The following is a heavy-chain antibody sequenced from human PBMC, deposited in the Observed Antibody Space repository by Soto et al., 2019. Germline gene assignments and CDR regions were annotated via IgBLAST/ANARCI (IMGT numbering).Heavy chain of an antibody. J-gene: IGHJ4*02. D-gene: IGHD1-26*01. Sequence: QVQLVQSGAEVKKPGASVVVSCKASGYTFTSYGMHWARQAPGQRLEWMGWINAGNGYTKYSQKFQGRVTIARDTSARTAYIELGSLTSEDTAVYYCAREGAQWELLNWGQGTLVTVSS. CDR1: GYTFTSYG. CDR2: INAGNGYT. V-gene: IGHV1-3*01. CDR3: AREGAQWELLN.